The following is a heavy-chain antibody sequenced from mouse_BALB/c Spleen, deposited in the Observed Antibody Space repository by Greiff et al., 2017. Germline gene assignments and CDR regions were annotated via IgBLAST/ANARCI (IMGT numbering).Heavy chain of an antibody. V-gene: IGHV5-4*02. CDR1: GFTFSDSY. CDR3: AREPPFAY. CDR2: ISDGGSYT. Sequence: EVKLVESGGGLVKPGGSLKLSCAASGFTFSDSYMYWVRQTPEKRLEWVATISDGGSYTYYPDSVKGRFTISRDNAKNNLYLQMSSLKSEDTAMYYCAREPPFAYWGQGTLVTVAA. J-gene: IGHJ3*01.